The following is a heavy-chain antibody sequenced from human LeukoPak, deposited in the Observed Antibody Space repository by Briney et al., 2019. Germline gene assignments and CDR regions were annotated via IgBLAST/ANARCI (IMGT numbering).Heavy chain of an antibody. Sequence: ASVKVSCKASGYTFTSYAMHWVRQAPGQRLEWMGWINAGNGNTKYSQKFQGRVTMTTDTSTSTAYMELRSLRSDDTAVYYCARDRDYGDYNTQDLFVYWGQGTLVTVFS. V-gene: IGHV1-3*01. CDR3: ARDRDYGDYNTQDLFVY. CDR1: GYTFTSYA. D-gene: IGHD4-17*01. J-gene: IGHJ4*02. CDR2: INAGNGNT.